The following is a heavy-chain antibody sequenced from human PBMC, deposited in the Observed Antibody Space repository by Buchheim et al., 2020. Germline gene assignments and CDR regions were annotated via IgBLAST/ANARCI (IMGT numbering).Heavy chain of an antibody. V-gene: IGHV3-74*01. CDR1: GFTFSSYW. CDR3: ARANGYYGDYPYFDY. CDR2: IYNEESST. J-gene: IGHJ4*02. D-gene: IGHD4-17*01. Sequence: EVQLVESGGGLVQPGGSLRLSCAASGFTFSSYWMHWVRQAPGKGLVWVSRIYNEESSTTYADSVKGRFTISRDSAKNTLYLQMNSLRAEDTAVYYCARANGYYGDYPYFDYWGQGAL.